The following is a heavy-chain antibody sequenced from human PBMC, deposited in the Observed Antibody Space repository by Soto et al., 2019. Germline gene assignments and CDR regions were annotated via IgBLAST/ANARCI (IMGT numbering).Heavy chain of an antibody. V-gene: IGHV1-3*01. CDR3: ARGATAGTYLFDY. CDR1: GYTFTTYA. CDR2: INADNGNT. Sequence: ASVKVSCKASGYTFTTYAMHWVREAPGQRHEWMGWINADNGNTKYSQKFQGRVTVTRDTSASPAYMELSSLRSEDTAVYYCARGATAGTYLFDYWGQGTLVTVSS. J-gene: IGHJ4*02. D-gene: IGHD6-13*01.